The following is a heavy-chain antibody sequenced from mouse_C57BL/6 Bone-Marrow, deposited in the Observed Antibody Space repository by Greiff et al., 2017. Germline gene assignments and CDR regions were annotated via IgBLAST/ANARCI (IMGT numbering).Heavy chain of an antibody. CDR2: IDPSDSET. Sequence: QVQLQQPGAELVRPGSSVKLSCKASGYTFTSYWMHWVKQRPIQGLEWIGNIDPSDSETHYNQKFKDKATLTVDKSSSTAYMQLSSLTSEDSAVYYCARAIVTTYYFDYWGQGTTLTVSS. CDR1: GYTFTSYW. D-gene: IGHD2-5*01. J-gene: IGHJ2*01. V-gene: IGHV1-52*01. CDR3: ARAIVTTYYFDY.